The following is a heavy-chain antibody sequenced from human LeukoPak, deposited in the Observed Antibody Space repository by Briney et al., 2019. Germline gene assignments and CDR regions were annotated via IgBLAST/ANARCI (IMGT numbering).Heavy chain of an antibody. V-gene: IGHV3-21*01. D-gene: IGHD2-2*01. CDR3: ARVGYRSSTSCYASGAFDI. CDR1: GFTFSSYS. J-gene: IGHJ3*02. CDR2: ISSSSSYI. Sequence: GGSLRLSCAASGFTFSSYSMNWVRQAPGKGLEWVSSISSSSSYIYYADSMKGRFTISRDNAKNSLYLQMNSLRAEDTAVYYCARVGYRSSTSCYASGAFDIWGQGTMVTVSS.